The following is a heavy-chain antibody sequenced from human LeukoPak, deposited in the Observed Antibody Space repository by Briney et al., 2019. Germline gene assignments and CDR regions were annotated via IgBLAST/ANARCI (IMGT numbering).Heavy chain of an antibody. V-gene: IGHV4-34*01. CDR3: ARSGYSSGWQIDY. J-gene: IGHJ4*02. CDR2: INHSGST. CDR1: GGSFSGYY. Sequence: SETLSLTCAVYGGSFSGYYWSWIRQPPGKGLEWIGEINHSGSTNYNPSLKSRVTMSVDTSKNQFSLKLSSVTAADTAVYYCARSGYSSGWQIDYWGQGTLVTVSS. D-gene: IGHD6-19*01.